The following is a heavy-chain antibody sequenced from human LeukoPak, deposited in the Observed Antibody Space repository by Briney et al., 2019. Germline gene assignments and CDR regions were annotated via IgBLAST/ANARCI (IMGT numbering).Heavy chain of an antibody. J-gene: IGHJ5*02. D-gene: IGHD1-26*01. CDR2: IYNGVNT. V-gene: IGHV4-61*01. CDR3: ARSRAFNSGAFDP. CDR1: GASVSSASY. Sequence: PSETLSLTCTVSGASVSSASYWTWIRQPPGKGVVWIAHIYNGVNTNYNPPLKSRVTISVDTSKNQFSLRLNSVTAADTAVYYCARSRAFNSGAFDPWGQGSLVTVSS.